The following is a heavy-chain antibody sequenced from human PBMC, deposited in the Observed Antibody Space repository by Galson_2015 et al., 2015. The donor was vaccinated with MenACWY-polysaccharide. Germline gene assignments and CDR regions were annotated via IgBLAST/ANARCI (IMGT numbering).Heavy chain of an antibody. CDR2: ISYDGSDT. D-gene: IGHD4-23*01. J-gene: IGHJ3*02. Sequence: SLRLSCAASGFPFSSYAIHWVRQAPGKGLEWVAVISYDGSDTYYADSVKGRFTISRDHPKHTLYLQMNSLRAEDTAVYYCAKPFYGGNSYGAFNIWGQGTMVTVSS. CDR3: AKPFYGGNSYGAFNI. V-gene: IGHV3-30*18. CDR1: GFPFSSYA.